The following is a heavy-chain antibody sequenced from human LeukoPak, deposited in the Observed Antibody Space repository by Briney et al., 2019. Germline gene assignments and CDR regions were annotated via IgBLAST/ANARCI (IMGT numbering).Heavy chain of an antibody. D-gene: IGHD4-11*01. Sequence: ASVKVSCKASGYTFTSYAMHWVRQAPGQRLEWMGWINAGNGNTKYSQKFQGRVTITRDTSASTAYMELSSLRSEDTAVCYCASTQGYSNYSPTLYYYYGMDVWGQGTTVTVSS. CDR2: INAGNGNT. CDR3: ASTQGYSNYSPTLYYYYGMDV. J-gene: IGHJ6*02. CDR1: GYTFTSYA. V-gene: IGHV1-3*01.